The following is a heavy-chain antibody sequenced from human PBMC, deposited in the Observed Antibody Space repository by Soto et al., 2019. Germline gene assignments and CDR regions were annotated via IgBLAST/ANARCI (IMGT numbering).Heavy chain of an antibody. J-gene: IGHJ4*02. V-gene: IGHV4-59*01. CDR1: GGSISSYY. CDR3: ARMNYYDTSGYPFDY. Sequence: TSETLSLTCTVSGGSISSYYWIWIRQPPGKGLEWIGYIYFRGTTNYNPSLKSRVTMSADTSKNQFSLKLDSVTAADTAVYYCARMNYYDTSGYPFDYWGQGMMVTVSS. CDR2: IYFRGTT. D-gene: IGHD3-22*01.